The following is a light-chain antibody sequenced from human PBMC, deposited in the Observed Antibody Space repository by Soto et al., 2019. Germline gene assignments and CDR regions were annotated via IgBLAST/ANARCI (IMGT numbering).Light chain of an antibody. CDR2: EVS. J-gene: IGLJ2*01. Sequence: QSALTQPPSAAGSPGQSVTISCTGTSSDVGGYNFVSWYQQHPGKAPKLMIYEVSKRPSGVPDRFSGSKSGSAASLTVSGLQAEDEADYYCSSYAGSKNFVFGGGTKLTVL. CDR1: SSDVGGYNF. CDR3: SSYAGSKNFV. V-gene: IGLV2-8*01.